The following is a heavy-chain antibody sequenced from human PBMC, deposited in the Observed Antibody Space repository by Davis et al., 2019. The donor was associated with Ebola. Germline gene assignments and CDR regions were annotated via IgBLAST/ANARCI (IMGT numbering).Heavy chain of an antibody. J-gene: IGHJ5*02. CDR1: AFIFSDYF. CDR2: ISNTASPI. CDR3: AKGQVTTILGWFDP. Sequence: GGSLRLSCTSSAFIFSDYFVNWIRQAPGKGLEWLAFISNTASPIHYADSVKGRFTISRDNSKNTLYLQMNSLRAEDTAVYYCAKGQVTTILGWFDPWGQGTLVTVSS. D-gene: IGHD5-12*01. V-gene: IGHV3-11*01.